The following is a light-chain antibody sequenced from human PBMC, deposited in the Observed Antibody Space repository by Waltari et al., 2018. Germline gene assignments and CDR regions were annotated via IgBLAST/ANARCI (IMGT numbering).Light chain of an antibody. V-gene: IGLV3-27*01. CDR2: KDT. CDR3: HAAAGNIWF. CDR1: VLAEKY. Sequence: GDVLAEKYVRWFQQKPGQAPILILYKDTDRASGIPERFSGSSSGSSVTLTITGALPEDEADYYCHAAAGNIWFFGGGTKLTVL. J-gene: IGLJ3*02.